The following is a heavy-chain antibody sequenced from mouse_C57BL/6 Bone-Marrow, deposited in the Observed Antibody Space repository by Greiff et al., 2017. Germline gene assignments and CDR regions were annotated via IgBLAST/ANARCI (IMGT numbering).Heavy chain of an antibody. V-gene: IGHV1-26*01. CDR3: ARDYGSSYFWYFDV. CDR2: INPNNGGT. J-gene: IGHJ1*03. D-gene: IGHD1-1*01. Sequence: EVQLQQSGPELVKPGASVKISCKASGYTFTDYYMNWVKQSHGKSLEWIGDINPNNGGTSYNQKFKGKATLTVDQSSSTAYVELRSLTSECSAVYYCARDYGSSYFWYFDVWGTGTTVTVSS. CDR1: GYTFTDYY.